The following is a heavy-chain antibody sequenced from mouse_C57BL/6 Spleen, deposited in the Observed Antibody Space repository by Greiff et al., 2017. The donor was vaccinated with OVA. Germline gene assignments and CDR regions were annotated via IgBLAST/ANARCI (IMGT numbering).Heavy chain of an antibody. CDR2: IYPGSGNT. CDR1: GYTFTDYY. J-gene: IGHJ1*03. V-gene: IGHV1-76*01. Sequence: VKLQESGAELVRPGASVKLSCKASGYTFTDYYINWVKQRPGQGLEWIARIYPGSGNTYYNEKFKGKATLTAEKSSSTAYMQLSSLTSEDSAVYFCARKSFDVWGTGTTVTVSS. CDR3: ARKSFDV.